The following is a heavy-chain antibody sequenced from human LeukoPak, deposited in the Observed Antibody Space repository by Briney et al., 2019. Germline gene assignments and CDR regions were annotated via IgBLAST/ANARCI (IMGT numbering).Heavy chain of an antibody. Sequence: SVRVSCKASGGTFSSYAISWVRQAPGQGLEWMGGIIPIFGTANYAQKFQGRVTITADESTSTAYMELSSLRSEDTAVYYCARDGDSSGIDVDYWGQGTLVTVSS. D-gene: IGHD3-22*01. V-gene: IGHV1-69*01. CDR1: GGTFSSYA. J-gene: IGHJ4*02. CDR2: IIPIFGTA. CDR3: ARDGDSSGIDVDY.